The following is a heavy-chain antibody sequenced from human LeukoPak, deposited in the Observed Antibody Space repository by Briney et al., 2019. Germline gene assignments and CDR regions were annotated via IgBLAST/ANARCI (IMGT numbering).Heavy chain of an antibody. CDR2: IISSTSTI. CDR3: ARDIDHAFDI. J-gene: IGHJ3*02. CDR1: GFTLSSYS. V-gene: IGHV3-48*02. D-gene: IGHD1-26*01. Sequence: GGSLRLSCAASGFTLSSYSMNWVRQAPGKGLEWISYIISSTSTISYADSVKGRFTISRDNAKNSLYLQMNSLRDEDTAVYYCARDIDHAFDIWGQGTMVTVSS.